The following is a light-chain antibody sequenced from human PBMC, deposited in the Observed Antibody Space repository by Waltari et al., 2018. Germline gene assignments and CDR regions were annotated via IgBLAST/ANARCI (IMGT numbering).Light chain of an antibody. V-gene: IGLV1-40*01. Sequence: QSVLTQPPSVSGAPGQRVTISCTGSSSNIGAGYDVHWYQQLPGTAPKRLINGDNNRPSGVPDRFSGSKSGTSASLAITGLQAEDEADYYCQSYDSSLSALFGGGTKLTVL. J-gene: IGLJ2*01. CDR2: GDN. CDR3: QSYDSSLSAL. CDR1: SSNIGAGYD.